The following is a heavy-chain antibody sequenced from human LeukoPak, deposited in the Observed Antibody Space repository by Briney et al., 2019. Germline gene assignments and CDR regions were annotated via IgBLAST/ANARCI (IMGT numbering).Heavy chain of an antibody. Sequence: GGSLRLSCAASGFTFSNAWMSWVRQAPGKGLEWVGRIKSKTDGGTTDYAAPVKGRFTISRDDSKNTLYLQMNSLKTEDTAVYYCTTDAGATTLFDYWGQGTLVTVSS. CDR1: GFTFSNAW. CDR2: IKSKTDGGTT. D-gene: IGHD1-26*01. CDR3: TTDAGATTLFDY. J-gene: IGHJ4*02. V-gene: IGHV3-15*01.